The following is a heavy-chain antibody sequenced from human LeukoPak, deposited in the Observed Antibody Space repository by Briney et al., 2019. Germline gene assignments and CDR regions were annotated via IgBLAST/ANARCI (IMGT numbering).Heavy chain of an antibody. D-gene: IGHD6-19*01. V-gene: IGHV1-69*01. CDR1: GGTFSDYV. CDR2: IITVSETT. Sequence: SVKVSCKASGGTFSDYVITWMRQAPGQGLEWMGGIITVSETTNYAQKFQGRVTFTADESTTTAYMELSSLRSEDTAVYYCARGGRYSSAWFFDLWGQGTLVTVSS. J-gene: IGHJ4*02. CDR3: ARGGRYSSAWFFDL.